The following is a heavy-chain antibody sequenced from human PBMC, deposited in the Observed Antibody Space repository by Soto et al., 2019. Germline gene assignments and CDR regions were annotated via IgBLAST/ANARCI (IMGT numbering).Heavy chain of an antibody. J-gene: IGHJ6*02. D-gene: IGHD2-2*01. Sequence: ASVKVSCKASGYTFTSYGISWVRQAPGQGLEWMGWISAYNGNTNYAQKLQGRVTMTTDTSTSTAYMELSSVTAADTAVYYCAREAKRYCSSTSCPYGMDVWGQGTTVTVSS. V-gene: IGHV1-18*04. CDR1: GYTFTSYG. CDR2: ISAYNGNT. CDR3: AREAKRYCSSTSCPYGMDV.